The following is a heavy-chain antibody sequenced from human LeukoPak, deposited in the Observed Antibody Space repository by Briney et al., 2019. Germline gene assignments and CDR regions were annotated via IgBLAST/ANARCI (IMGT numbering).Heavy chain of an antibody. J-gene: IGHJ5*02. CDR1: GYSISSGYY. V-gene: IGHV4-38-2*01. CDR3: ARSLVVIATNWFDP. Sequence: SETLSLTCAVSGYSISSGYYWGWIRPPPGKGLEWIGSIYHSGSTYYNPSLKRRATISVDTSKNQFSLKLSSVTAADTAVYYCARSLVVIATNWFDPWGQGTLVTVSS. CDR2: IYHSGST. D-gene: IGHD2-21*01.